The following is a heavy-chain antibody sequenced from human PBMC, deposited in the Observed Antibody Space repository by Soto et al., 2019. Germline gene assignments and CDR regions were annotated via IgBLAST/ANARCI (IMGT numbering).Heavy chain of an antibody. Sequence: QVQLVQSGAEVKKPGASVKVSCKASGYTFYNYDITWVRQAPGQGLEWMGTTSVYNGNTNFAQSLQGRVTMTIDKSTATAYMELRSPTSDDTAVYYCARARATVTTERALGYWGQGTLVTVSS. J-gene: IGHJ4*02. V-gene: IGHV1-18*01. CDR2: TSVYNGNT. CDR3: ARARATVTTERALGY. CDR1: GYTFYNYD. D-gene: IGHD4-17*01.